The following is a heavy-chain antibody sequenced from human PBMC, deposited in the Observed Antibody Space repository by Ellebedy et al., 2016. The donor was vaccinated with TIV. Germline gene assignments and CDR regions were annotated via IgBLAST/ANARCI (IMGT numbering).Heavy chain of an antibody. CDR1: GYTFTSYA. J-gene: IGHJ4*02. CDR3: ARAPSFYDSSGYYYPFDY. D-gene: IGHD3-22*01. CDR2: INAGNGNT. V-gene: IGHV1-3*01. Sequence: ASVKVSXXASGYTFTSYAMHWVRQAPGQRLEWMGWINAGNGNTKYSQKFQGRVTITRDTSASTAYMELSSLRSEDTAVYYCARAPSFYDSSGYYYPFDYWGQGTLVTVSS.